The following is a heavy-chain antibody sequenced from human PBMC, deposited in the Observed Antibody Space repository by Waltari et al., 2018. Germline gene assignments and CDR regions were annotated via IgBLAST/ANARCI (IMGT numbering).Heavy chain of an antibody. D-gene: IGHD6-6*01. CDR1: GFTFSDYY. CDR2: ISGDGTDI. Sequence: QIQLVESGGGLVEPGGSLRLSCAASGFTFSDYYITWIRQTPGKGLEWISYISGDGTDISYTDSVKGRFSVSRDNAKNSLYLQMSSLRADDTAVYYCARTARGPDCRGQGTLVTVSA. CDR3: ARTARGPDC. J-gene: IGHJ4*02. V-gene: IGHV3-11*04.